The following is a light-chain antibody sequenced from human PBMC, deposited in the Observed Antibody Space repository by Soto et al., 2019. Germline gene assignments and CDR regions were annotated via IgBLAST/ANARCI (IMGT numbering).Light chain of an antibody. CDR2: AAS. CDR1: QVMSSW. Sequence: DIQMTQSPSSVSASVGDRVTINCRASQVMSSWLAWYQQKPGKAPKLLIFAASTLQSGVPSRFSGSGSRTDFTLTISDLQPEDVATYYCQQADSLPITFGQGTRLEI. V-gene: IGKV1D-12*01. CDR3: QQADSLPIT. J-gene: IGKJ5*01.